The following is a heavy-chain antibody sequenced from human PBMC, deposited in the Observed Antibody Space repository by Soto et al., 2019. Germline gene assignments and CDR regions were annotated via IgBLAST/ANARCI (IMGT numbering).Heavy chain of an antibody. CDR2: INPNSGGT. Sequence: GASVKVSCKASGYTFTGYYMHWVRQAPGQGLEWMGWINPNSGGTNYAQKFQGWVTMTRDTSISTAYMELSRLRSDDTAVYYCARAGPLYYDFWSGYYRAAGTYSFDYWGQGTLVTVSS. CDR3: ARAGPLYYDFWSGYYRAAGTYSFDY. J-gene: IGHJ4*02. D-gene: IGHD3-3*01. V-gene: IGHV1-2*04. CDR1: GYTFTGYY.